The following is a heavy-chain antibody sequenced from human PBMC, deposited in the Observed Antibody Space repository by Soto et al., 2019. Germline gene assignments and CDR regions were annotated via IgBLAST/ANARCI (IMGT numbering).Heavy chain of an antibody. Sequence: GGSLRLSCQASGFNFDNYGMHWVRQAPGKGLEWVAVITYDGSNKYYADSVKGRFTISRDNSKNTLSLHLNTLKPEDTAVYHCAKDRVGGTFYTPLGFWGQGTLVTVSS. J-gene: IGHJ4*02. CDR3: AKDRVGGTFYTPLGF. CDR2: ITYDGSNK. D-gene: IGHD1-7*01. V-gene: IGHV3-30*18. CDR1: GFNFDNYG.